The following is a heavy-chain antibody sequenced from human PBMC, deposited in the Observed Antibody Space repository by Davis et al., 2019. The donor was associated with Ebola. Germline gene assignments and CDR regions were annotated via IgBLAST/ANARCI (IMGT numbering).Heavy chain of an antibody. V-gene: IGHV4-59*08. J-gene: IGHJ4*02. CDR1: GGSFTTNF. CDR2: IYYYGDT. Sequence: GSLRLPCTVSGGSFTTNFWRWIRQSPAKGLEWIGHIYYYGDTHYNPSLKSRVNISLDTSKNQLSLKVRSVTVADTAVYYCVRPSPGAVAVHPFDYWGQGTLVTVSS. D-gene: IGHD6-19*01. CDR3: VRPSPGAVAVHPFDY.